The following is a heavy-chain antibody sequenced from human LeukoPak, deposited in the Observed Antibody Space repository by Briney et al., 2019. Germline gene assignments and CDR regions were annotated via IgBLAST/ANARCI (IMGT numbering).Heavy chain of an antibody. CDR1: GFTFADDA. Sequence: GGSLRLSCAASGFTFADDAMNWVRQAPGKGLEWVSGISWNSGTIGYADSVKGRFTISRDNSKNTLYLQMNSLRAEDTAVYYCAKDSDRYCSGGSCYSPYYWGQGTLVTVSS. J-gene: IGHJ4*02. V-gene: IGHV3-9*01. CDR2: ISWNSGTI. D-gene: IGHD2-15*01. CDR3: AKDSDRYCSGGSCYSPYY.